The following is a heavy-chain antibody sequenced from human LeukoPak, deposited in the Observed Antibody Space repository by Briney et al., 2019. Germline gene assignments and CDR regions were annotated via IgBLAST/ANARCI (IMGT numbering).Heavy chain of an antibody. CDR3: TSGYAGNSDYYYYMDV. V-gene: IGHV3-73*01. Sequence: GSLRLSCTASGFTFSGSALHWVRQPSGKGLEWIARIRRKGNNYVTAYAASVRGRFTISRDDSETTTFLQMNSLKIEDTALYYCTSGYAGNSDYYYYMDVWGKGTTVAVSS. D-gene: IGHD2-2*01. CDR1: GFTFSGSA. J-gene: IGHJ6*03. CDR2: IRRKGNNYVT.